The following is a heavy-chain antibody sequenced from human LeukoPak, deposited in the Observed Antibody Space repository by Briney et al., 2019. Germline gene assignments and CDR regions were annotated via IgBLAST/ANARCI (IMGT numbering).Heavy chain of an antibody. D-gene: IGHD5-12*01. Sequence: PGGSLRLSCAASGFTVSNNYMSWVRQAPGKGLEWVSVIHSGGTTNYADSVQSRFTISRDNSKTTVYLHMNSLRAEDTAVYYCARDSDSGYGPFASWGQGTLVTVSS. V-gene: IGHV3-53*01. CDR1: GFTVSNNY. CDR3: ARDSDSGYGPFAS. CDR2: IHSGGTT. J-gene: IGHJ4*02.